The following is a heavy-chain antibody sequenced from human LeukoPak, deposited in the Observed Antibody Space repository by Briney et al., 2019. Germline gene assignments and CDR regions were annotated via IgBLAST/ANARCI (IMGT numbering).Heavy chain of an antibody. CDR1: GYTFTGYY. Sequence: ASVKVSCKASGYTFTGYYMHWVRQAPGQGLEWMGRINPNSGGTNYAQKFQGRVTMTRDTSISTAYMELSSLKASDTAMYYCARGKGGNSAPNFDYWGQGTLVTVSS. J-gene: IGHJ4*02. V-gene: IGHV1-2*06. CDR3: ARGKGGNSAPNFDY. CDR2: INPNSGGT. D-gene: IGHD4-23*01.